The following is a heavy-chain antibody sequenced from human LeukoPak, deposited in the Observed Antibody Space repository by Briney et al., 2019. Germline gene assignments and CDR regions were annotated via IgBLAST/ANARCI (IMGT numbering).Heavy chain of an antibody. CDR3: TKDQGVVGPYDH. V-gene: IGHV3-30*02. J-gene: IGHJ4*02. CDR1: GFTFSSFG. CDR2: IQSHGGYA. Sequence: GGSLRLSCATSGFTFSSFGMNWVRQTPDKGLEWLPFIQSHGGYAYYEDSVKGRFTISRDNSKNTVYLQMNSLRPEDTGVYFCTKDQGVVGPYDHWGRGILVTVSS.